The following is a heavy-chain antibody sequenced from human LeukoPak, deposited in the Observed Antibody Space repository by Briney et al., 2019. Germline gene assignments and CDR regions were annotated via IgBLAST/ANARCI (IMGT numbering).Heavy chain of an antibody. J-gene: IGHJ6*03. CDR2: IYTSGST. D-gene: IGHD2-2*01. CDR3: AREFIVVVPAASRLYYYYMDV. V-gene: IGHV4-4*07. Sequence: SETLSLTCTVSGGSISSYYWSWIRQPAGKGLEWVGRIYTSGSTNYNPSLKSRVTMSVDTSKNQFSLKLSSVTAADTAVYYCAREFIVVVPAASRLYYYYMDVWGKGTTVTISS. CDR1: GGSISSYY.